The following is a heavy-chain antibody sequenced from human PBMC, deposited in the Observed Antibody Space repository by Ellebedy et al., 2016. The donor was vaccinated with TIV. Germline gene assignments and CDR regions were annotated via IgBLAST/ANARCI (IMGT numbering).Heavy chain of an antibody. Sequence: GESLKISXKGSGYSFTNYWIGWVRQMPGKGLEWMGIIYPGDSDTRYSPSFQGQVTISADKSISTAYLQWSSLKASDTAMYYCARPISAAGAGFDDWGQGTLVTVSS. D-gene: IGHD6-13*01. CDR2: IYPGDSDT. CDR1: GYSFTNYW. CDR3: ARPISAAGAGFDD. V-gene: IGHV5-51*01. J-gene: IGHJ4*02.